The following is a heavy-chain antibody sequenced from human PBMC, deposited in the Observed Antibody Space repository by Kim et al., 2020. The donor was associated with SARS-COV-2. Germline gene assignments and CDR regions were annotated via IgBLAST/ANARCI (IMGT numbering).Heavy chain of an antibody. Sequence: GGSLRLSCAASGFTFSSYAMHWVRQAPGKGLEWVAVISYDGSNKYYADSVKGRFTISRDNSKNTLYLQMNSLRAEDTAVYYCARDRGSFDYWGQGTLVTVSS. CDR2: ISYDGSNK. V-gene: IGHV3-30-3*01. CDR3: ARDRGSFDY. CDR1: GFTFSSYA. J-gene: IGHJ4*02.